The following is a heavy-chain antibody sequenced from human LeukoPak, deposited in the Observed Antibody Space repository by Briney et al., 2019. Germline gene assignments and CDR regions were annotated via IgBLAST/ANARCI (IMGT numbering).Heavy chain of an antibody. V-gene: IGHV3-9*01. CDR2: ISWNGGSI. CDR1: GFTFDDYA. CDR3: AKDRSGLIESSAFDI. D-gene: IGHD3-3*01. J-gene: IGHJ3*02. Sequence: QPGRSLRLSSAASGFTFDDYAMHWVRQAPGKGLEWVSGISWNGGSIGYADSVKGRFTISRDNAKNSLYLQMNSLRAEDTALYYCAKDRSGLIESSAFDIWGQGTMVTVSS.